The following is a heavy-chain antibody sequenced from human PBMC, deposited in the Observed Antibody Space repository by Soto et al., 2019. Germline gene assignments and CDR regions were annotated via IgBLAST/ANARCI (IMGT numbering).Heavy chain of an antibody. CDR1: GGSISSSSYY. Sequence: SETLSLTCTVSGGSISSSSYYWGWIRQPPGKGLEWIGSIYYSGSTYYNPSLKSRVTISVDTSKNQFSLKLSSVTAADTAVYYCARRMAYCGGDCYWFDPWGQGTLVTVSS. V-gene: IGHV4-39*01. CDR3: ARRMAYCGGDCYWFDP. CDR2: IYYSGST. D-gene: IGHD2-21*02. J-gene: IGHJ5*02.